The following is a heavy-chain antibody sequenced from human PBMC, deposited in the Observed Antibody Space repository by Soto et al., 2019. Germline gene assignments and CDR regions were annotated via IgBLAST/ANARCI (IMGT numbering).Heavy chain of an antibody. D-gene: IGHD5-12*01. CDR2: IYNSGST. Sequence: SETLSLTCTVSGVSIGSYYWSWIRQPPGKGLEWIAYIYNSGSTNYNSSLKSRVAISVDTYKNQVSLKLTSVTAADTAVYYCARVSGRLATDFDFWGQGTLVTVSS. CDR1: GVSIGSYY. V-gene: IGHV4-4*08. CDR3: ARVSGRLATDFDF. J-gene: IGHJ4*02.